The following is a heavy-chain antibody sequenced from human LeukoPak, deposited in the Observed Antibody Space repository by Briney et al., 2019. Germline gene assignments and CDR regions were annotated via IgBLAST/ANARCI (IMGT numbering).Heavy chain of an antibody. CDR1: GFTFSSYW. D-gene: IGHD2-2*01. CDR3: AREVVVPAAQNWFDP. Sequence: GGSLRLSCAASGFTFSSYWMHSVRQAPGKGLVWVSRINSDGSSTSYADSVKGRFTISRDNDKNTLYLQMNSLRAEDTAVYYCAREVVVPAAQNWFDPWGQGTLVTVSS. CDR2: INSDGSST. J-gene: IGHJ5*02. V-gene: IGHV3-74*01.